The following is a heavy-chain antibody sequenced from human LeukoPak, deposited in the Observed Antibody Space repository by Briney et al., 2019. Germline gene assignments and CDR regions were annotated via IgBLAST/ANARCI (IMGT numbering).Heavy chain of an antibody. V-gene: IGHV3-30*18. CDR2: ISYDGSNK. CDR1: GFTFSSYS. CDR3: AKDASGDSYYYGMDV. D-gene: IGHD3-10*01. J-gene: IGHJ6*02. Sequence: GGSLRLSCAASGFTFSSYSMNWVRQAPGKGLEWVAVISYDGSNKYYADSVKGRFTISRDNSKNTLYLQMNSLRAEDTAVYYCAKDASGDSYYYGMDVWGQGTTVTVSS.